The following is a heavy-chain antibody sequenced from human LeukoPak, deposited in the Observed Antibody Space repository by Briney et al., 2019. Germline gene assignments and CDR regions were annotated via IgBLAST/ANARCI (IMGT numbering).Heavy chain of an antibody. J-gene: IGHJ5*02. Sequence: PGGSLRLSCAASGFTFSSYSINWVRQAPREVLEWVSSISSSGSYIYYADSVKGRFTISRDNAKNSLNLQMNSLRAEDTAVYYCATDAGHWFDPWGQGTLVTVSS. V-gene: IGHV3-21*01. CDR2: ISSSGSYI. CDR1: GFTFSSYS. CDR3: ATDAGHWFDP.